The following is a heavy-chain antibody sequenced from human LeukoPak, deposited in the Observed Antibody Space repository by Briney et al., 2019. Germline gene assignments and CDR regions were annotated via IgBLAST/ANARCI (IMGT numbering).Heavy chain of an antibody. CDR2: IWYDGSNK. CDR1: GFTFSSYG. Sequence: PGGSLRLSCAASGFTFSSYGMHWVRQAPGKGLEWVAVIWYDGSNKYYADSVKGRFTISRDNSKNTLYLQMNSLRAEDTAVYYCAMCIAAAGTRRDYYYYGMDVWGKGTTVTVSS. J-gene: IGHJ6*04. D-gene: IGHD6-13*01. V-gene: IGHV3-33*01. CDR3: AMCIAAAGTRRDYYYYGMDV.